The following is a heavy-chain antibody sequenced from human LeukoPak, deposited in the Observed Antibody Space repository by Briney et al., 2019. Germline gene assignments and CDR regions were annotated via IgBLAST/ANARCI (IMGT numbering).Heavy chain of an antibody. V-gene: IGHV4-61*08. CDR2: IYYSGST. D-gene: IGHD2-2*01. J-gene: IGHJ5*02. CDR3: ARSVSTAAYNWFDP. Sequence: PSETLSLTCAVSGGSISSGGYSWSWIRQPPGKGLEWIGYIYYSGSTNYNPSLKSRVTISVDTSKNQFSLKLSSVTAADTAVYYCARSVSTAAYNWFDPWGQGTLVTVSS. CDR1: GGSISSGGYS.